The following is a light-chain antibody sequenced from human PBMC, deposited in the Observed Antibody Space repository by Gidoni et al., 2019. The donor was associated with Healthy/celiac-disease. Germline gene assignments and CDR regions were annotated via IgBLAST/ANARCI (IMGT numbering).Light chain of an antibody. CDR3: MQGTHWPKT. J-gene: IGKJ2*01. V-gene: IGKV2-30*01. CDR2: KVS. CDR1: QSLVFSGGNSY. Sequence: DVVMTQSPLSLPVTLGQPASISCKSSQSLVFSGGNSYLAWFQQRPGQSPRRLIYKVSNRDSGVPDRFSGSGSGTDFTLKISRVEAEDIGVYYCMQGTHWPKTFGQXTQLEIK.